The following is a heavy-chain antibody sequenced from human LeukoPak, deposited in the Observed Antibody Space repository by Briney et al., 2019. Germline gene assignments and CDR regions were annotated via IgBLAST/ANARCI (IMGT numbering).Heavy chain of an antibody. CDR2: INPNSGGT. CDR3: ARDREGYYDILTGYYGVGAFDI. J-gene: IGHJ3*02. CDR1: GYTFTGYY. Sequence: GASVKVSCKASGYTFTGYYMHWVRQAPGQGLEWMGLINPNSGGTNYAQKFQGRVTMTRDTSISTAYMELSRLRSDDTAVYYCARDREGYYDILTGYYGVGAFDIWGQGTMVTVSS. V-gene: IGHV1-2*02. D-gene: IGHD3-9*01.